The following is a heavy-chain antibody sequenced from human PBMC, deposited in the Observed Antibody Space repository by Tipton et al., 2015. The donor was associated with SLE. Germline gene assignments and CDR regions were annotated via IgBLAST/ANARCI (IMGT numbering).Heavy chain of an antibody. CDR1: GFTVSSNY. CDR2: IYSGGST. V-gene: IGHV3-53*05. Sequence: SLRLSCAASGFTVSSNYMSWVRQAPGKGLEWVSVIYSGGSTYYADSVKGRFTISRDNSKNTLYLQMNGLRAEDTAVYYCARESTVTTSDYWGQGTLVTVSS. J-gene: IGHJ4*02. D-gene: IGHD4-17*01. CDR3: ARESTVTTSDY.